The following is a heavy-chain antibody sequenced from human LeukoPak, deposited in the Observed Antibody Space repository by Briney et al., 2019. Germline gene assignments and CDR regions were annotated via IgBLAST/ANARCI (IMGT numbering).Heavy chain of an antibody. Sequence: GGSLRLSCAASGFTFSDYYMSWIRQAPGKGLEWVSYISSSGSTIYYADSVKGRFTISRDNAKNSLYLQMNSLRAEDTAMYYCAREEWDISAAAGGFLDYWGQGTLVAVSS. CDR2: ISSSGSTI. CDR3: AREEWDISAAAGGFLDY. CDR1: GFTFSDYY. J-gene: IGHJ4*02. V-gene: IGHV3-11*04. D-gene: IGHD1-26*01.